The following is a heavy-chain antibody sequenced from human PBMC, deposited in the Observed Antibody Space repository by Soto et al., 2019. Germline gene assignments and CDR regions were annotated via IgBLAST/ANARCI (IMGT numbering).Heavy chain of an antibody. CDR3: AKARCSTTNCYVPDY. V-gene: IGHV3-23*01. J-gene: IGHJ4*02. CDR2: ISGSGGSP. D-gene: IGHD2-2*01. CDR1: GFTFSTYT. Sequence: EVQLLESGGGLVQPGGSLRVSCVASGFTFSTYTMSWVRQAPGKGLEWVSVISGSGGSPSYADSVQGRFSISRDNPKNTLYLQMNSLRGEDTAMYYCAKARCSTTNCYVPDYWGQGTLVTVSS.